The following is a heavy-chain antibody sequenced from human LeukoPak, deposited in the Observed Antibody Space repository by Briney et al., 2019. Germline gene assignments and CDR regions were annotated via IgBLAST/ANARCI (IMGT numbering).Heavy chain of an antibody. CDR1: GASIRSYY. D-gene: IGHD5-18*01. CDR3: ARVASYGSEADY. CDR2: IYHSGST. V-gene: IGHV4-38-2*02. J-gene: IGHJ4*02. Sequence: PSETLSLTCTVSGASIRSYYWSWVRQPPGKGLEWIGSIYHSGSTYYNPSLKSRVTISVDTSKNQFSLKLSSVTAADTAVYYCARVASYGSEADYWGQGTLVTVSS.